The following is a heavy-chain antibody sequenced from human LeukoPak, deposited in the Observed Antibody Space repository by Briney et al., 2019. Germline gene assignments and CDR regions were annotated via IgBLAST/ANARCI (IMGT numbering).Heavy chain of an antibody. CDR2: IYYSGST. CDR3: ARLRMPFFDY. V-gene: IGHV4-59*01. D-gene: IGHD2-2*01. Sequence: PSETLSLTCTVSGGSISSYYWSWIRQPPGKGLEWIGYIYYSGSTNYNPSLKSRVTISVDTSKNQFSLKLSSVTAADTAVYYCARLRMPFFDYWGQGTLVTVSS. J-gene: IGHJ4*02. CDR1: GGSISSYY.